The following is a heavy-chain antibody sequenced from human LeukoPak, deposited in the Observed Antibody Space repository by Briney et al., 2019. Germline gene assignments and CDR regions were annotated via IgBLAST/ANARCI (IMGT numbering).Heavy chain of an antibody. CDR2: IYYSGDT. V-gene: IGHV4-39*01. CDR1: GHSISSSTYY. J-gene: IGHJ4*02. D-gene: IGHD6-19*01. CDR3: ARHWSFSGWYDLHFDY. Sequence: SDPLSLTCTVSGHSISSSTYYWGWIRKPPGKGLEGTGRIYYSGDTYYNPSLKRRLTVSVDTSKNQFSLKLTSVTAADTAVYYCARHWSFSGWYDLHFDYWGQGSLVTVSS.